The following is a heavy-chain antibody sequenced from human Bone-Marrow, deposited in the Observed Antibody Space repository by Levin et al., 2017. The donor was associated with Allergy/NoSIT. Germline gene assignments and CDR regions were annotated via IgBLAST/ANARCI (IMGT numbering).Heavy chain of an antibody. D-gene: IGHD2-2*02. V-gene: IGHV1-18*01. CDR3: ARERSYCESTTCYNPIDY. CDR2: ISTYNGNT. J-gene: IGHJ4*02. CDR1: GFIFTNYG. Sequence: GESLKISCKASGFIFTNYGISWVRQAPGQGLEWMGWISTYNGNTNYAQNFQGRVTMTTDTSTSTAYMELRSLRSDDTALYYCARERSYCESTTCYNPIDYWGQGTLVTVSS.